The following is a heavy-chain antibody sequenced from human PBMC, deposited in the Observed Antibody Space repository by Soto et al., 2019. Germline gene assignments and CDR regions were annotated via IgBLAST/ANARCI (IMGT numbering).Heavy chain of an antibody. CDR1: GYTFASYD. D-gene: IGHD2-21*01. J-gene: IGHJ5*01. V-gene: IGHV1-8*01. CDR3: ARSDGYHFNWLDS. Sequence: QAQLVQSGAEVKTPGASVKVSCKASGYTFASYDMNWVRQAPGQGLEWMGWMNPNSNNTGYAQKFQGRLTMTRDIALSIAYMELSSLRNEDTAVYYCARSDGYHFNWLDSWGQGTLVTVSA. CDR2: MNPNSNNT.